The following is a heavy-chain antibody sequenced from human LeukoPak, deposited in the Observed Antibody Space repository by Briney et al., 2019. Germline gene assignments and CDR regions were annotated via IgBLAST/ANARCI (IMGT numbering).Heavy chain of an antibody. J-gene: IGHJ4*02. D-gene: IGHD6-19*01. V-gene: IGHV4-59*01. CDR2: IYYSGST. Sequence: SETLSLTCTVSGGSISSYYWNWIRQPPGKGLEWIGYIYYSGSTDYNPSLKSRVTISVDTSKNQFPLNLSSVTAADTAVYYCARFPRTGYSSGWYGGYFDYWGQGTLVTVSS. CDR1: GGSISSYY. CDR3: ARFPRTGYSSGWYGGYFDY.